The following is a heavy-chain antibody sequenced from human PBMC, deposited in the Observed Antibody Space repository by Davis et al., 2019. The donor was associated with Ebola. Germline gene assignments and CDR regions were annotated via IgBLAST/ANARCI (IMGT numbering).Heavy chain of an antibody. J-gene: IGHJ6*02. Sequence: SGSTLVKPTQTLTQPCTFSGFSLSTSGVGVGWIRQPPGKALEWLALIYWDDDKRYSPSLKSRLTITKDTSKNQVVLTMTNMNPVDTPTYYCAHRPGDYIMDYYYGMDVWGQGSTVTVSS. CDR1: GFSLSTSGVG. V-gene: IGHV2-5*02. CDR3: AHRPGDYIMDYYYGMDV. CDR2: IYWDDDK. D-gene: IGHD4-17*01.